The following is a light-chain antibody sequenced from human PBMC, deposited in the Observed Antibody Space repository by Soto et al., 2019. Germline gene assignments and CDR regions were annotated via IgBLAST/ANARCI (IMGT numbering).Light chain of an antibody. V-gene: IGKV3-20*01. Sequence: EIVLTQSPVTLSLSPWQRATLSCRASQRLSASDIAWYQQKPGQAPKFLIYGVSSRATGIPDRFSGSGSGTDFTLTISRLEPEDFAVYHCQQYGSSPLITFGQGTRLEIK. CDR1: QRLSASD. CDR3: QQYGSSPLIT. J-gene: IGKJ5*01. CDR2: GVS.